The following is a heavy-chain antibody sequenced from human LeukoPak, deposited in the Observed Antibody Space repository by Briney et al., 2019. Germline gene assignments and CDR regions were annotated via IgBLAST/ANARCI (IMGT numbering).Heavy chain of an antibody. V-gene: IGHV1-24*01. CDR1: GDSLTDLN. CDR3: ATRGGDFWSGFEK. J-gene: IGHJ4*02. Sequence: ASVKVSCKVSGDSLTDLNIQWVRQAPGKGLECLGGFDPEQAKTIYAQNFRGRVTMTEDASTDTASMELHSLKSEDTAVYYCATRGGDFWSGFEKWGQGTLIIVSS. CDR2: FDPEQAKT. D-gene: IGHD3-3*01.